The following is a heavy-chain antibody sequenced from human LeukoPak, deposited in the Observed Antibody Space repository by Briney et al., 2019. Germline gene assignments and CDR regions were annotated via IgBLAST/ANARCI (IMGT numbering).Heavy chain of an antibody. CDR1: GGSISGYY. J-gene: IGHJ4*02. Sequence: PSETLSLTCTVSGGSISGYYWSWIRQPPGKGLEWIGYIYYSGSTNYNPSLKSRVTISVDTSKNQFSLKLSSVTAADTAVYYCARHNPYCSGGSCYDGGDYWGQGTLVTVSS. CDR2: IYYSGST. D-gene: IGHD2-15*01. V-gene: IGHV4-59*08. CDR3: ARHNPYCSGGSCYDGGDY.